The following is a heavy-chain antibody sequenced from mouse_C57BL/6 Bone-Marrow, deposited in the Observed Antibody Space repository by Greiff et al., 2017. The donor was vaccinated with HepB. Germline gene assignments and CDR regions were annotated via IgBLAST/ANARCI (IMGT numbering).Heavy chain of an antibody. V-gene: IGHV6-3*01. CDR2: IRLKSDNYAT. J-gene: IGHJ2*01. CDR1: GFTFSNYW. CDR3: TGGGYGNPFDY. D-gene: IGHD2-1*01. Sequence: DVKLVESGGGLVQPGGSMKLSCVASGFTFSNYWMNWVRQSPEKGLEWVAQIRLKSDNYATHYAESVKGRFTISRDDSKSSVYLQMNNLRAEDTGIYYCTGGGYGNPFDYWGQGTTLTVSS.